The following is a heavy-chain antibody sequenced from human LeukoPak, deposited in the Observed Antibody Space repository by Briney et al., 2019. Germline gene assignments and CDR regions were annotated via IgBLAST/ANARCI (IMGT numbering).Heavy chain of an antibody. Sequence: PGGSLRLSCAASGFTISSYWMSWVCQAQGKGLEWVANIKQDGSEKYYVDSVKGRFTISRDNAKNSLYLQMNSLRAEDTAVYYCARDMEQLEDYYYYYYMDVWGKGTTVTVSS. V-gene: IGHV3-7*01. CDR3: ARDMEQLEDYYYYYYMDV. CDR1: GFTISSYW. D-gene: IGHD6-6*01. CDR2: IKQDGSEK. J-gene: IGHJ6*03.